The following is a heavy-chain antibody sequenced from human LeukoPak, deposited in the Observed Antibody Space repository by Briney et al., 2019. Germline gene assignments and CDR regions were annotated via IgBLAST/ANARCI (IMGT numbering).Heavy chain of an antibody. Sequence: GGSLRLSCAASGFTFSSYGMHWVRQAPGKGLEWVAVIWYDGSNKYYADSVKGRFTISRDNSKNTLYLQMNSLRAEDTAVYYCAVNRWVTTWSDYWGQGTLVTVSS. J-gene: IGHJ4*02. CDR2: IWYDGSNK. D-gene: IGHD4-17*01. CDR1: GFTFSSYG. CDR3: AVNRWVTTWSDY. V-gene: IGHV3-33*01.